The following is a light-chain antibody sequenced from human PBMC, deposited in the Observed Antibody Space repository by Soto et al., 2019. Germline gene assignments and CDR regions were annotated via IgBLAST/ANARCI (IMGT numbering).Light chain of an antibody. CDR2: DTT. CDR3: LLSYSGARVV. CDR1: TGPVTSGHY. Sequence: QAVVTQEPSLTVSPGGTVTLTCGSTTGPVTSGHYPYWFQQKPGQAPRTLIYDTTNKHSWTPARFSGSLLGGKAALTLSGAQPEDEAEYYCLLSYSGARVVFGGGTKLTV. V-gene: IGLV7-46*01. J-gene: IGLJ2*01.